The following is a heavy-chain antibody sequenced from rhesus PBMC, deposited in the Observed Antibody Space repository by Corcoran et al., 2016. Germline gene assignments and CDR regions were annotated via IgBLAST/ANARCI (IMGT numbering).Heavy chain of an antibody. CDR3: ARVGAGPFDY. CDR1: GFTSSDYY. V-gene: IGHV3-178*01. D-gene: IGHD6-31*01. J-gene: IGHJ4*01. CDR2: ISNGGGST. Sequence: EVQLVESGGGLAKPGGSLRLSCAASGFTSSDYYMDWVRQAPGKGLEWVSRISNGGGSTWYAESGKGRFTISRENAKNTLYLQMNSLRVEDTAVYYCARVGAGPFDYWGQGVLVTVSS.